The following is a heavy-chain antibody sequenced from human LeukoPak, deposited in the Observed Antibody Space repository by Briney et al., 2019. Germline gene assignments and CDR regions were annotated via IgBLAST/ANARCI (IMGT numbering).Heavy chain of an antibody. CDR2: MNPNSGNT. J-gene: IGHJ6*03. D-gene: IGHD6-6*01. CDR1: GYTFTSYD. Sequence: ASVKVSCKASGYTFTSYDINWVRQATGQGLEWMGWMNPNSGNTGYAQKFQGRVTMTRNTSISTAYMELSSLRSEDTAVYYCGRRVSSSLYYYYYMDVWGKGTTVTVSS. V-gene: IGHV1-8*01. CDR3: GRRVSSSLYYYYYMDV.